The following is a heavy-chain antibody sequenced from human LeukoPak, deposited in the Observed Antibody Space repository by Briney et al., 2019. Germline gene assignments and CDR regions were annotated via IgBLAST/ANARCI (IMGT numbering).Heavy chain of an antibody. J-gene: IGHJ6*02. CDR3: ARDRAHYYYYGMDV. CDR2: IYSGGST. D-gene: IGHD3-10*01. CDR1: GFTVSSNY. Sequence: PGGSLRLSCAASGFTVSSNYMSWVRQAPGKGLEWVSVIYSGGSTYYADSVKGRFTISSDNSKNTLYLQMNSLRAEDTAVYYCARDRAHYYYYGMDVWGQGTTVTVSS. V-gene: IGHV3-66*01.